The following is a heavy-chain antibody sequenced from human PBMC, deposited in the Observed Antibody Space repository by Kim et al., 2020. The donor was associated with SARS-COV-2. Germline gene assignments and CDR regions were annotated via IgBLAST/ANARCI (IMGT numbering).Heavy chain of an antibody. D-gene: IGHD6-19*01. CDR3: ARPYSSGWFDAFDI. CDR1: GFTFSSYA. V-gene: IGHV3-30-3*01. J-gene: IGHJ3*02. CDR2: ISYDASNK. Sequence: GGSLRLSCAASGFTFSSYAMHWVRQAPGKGLEWVAVISYDASNKYYADSVKGRFTISRDNSKNTLYLQIKSLRAETTAVYYCARPYSSGWFDAFDIWGQGTMVTVSS.